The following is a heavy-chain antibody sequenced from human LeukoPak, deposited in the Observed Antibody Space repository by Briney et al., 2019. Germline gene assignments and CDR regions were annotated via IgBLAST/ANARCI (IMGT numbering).Heavy chain of an antibody. CDR3: AKGSGVVVAALDAFDI. D-gene: IGHD2-15*01. J-gene: IGHJ3*02. CDR1: GFTVSSNY. V-gene: IGHV3-66*01. CDR2: IYSGGST. Sequence: SGGSLRLSCAASGFTVSSNYMSWVRQAPGKGLEWVSVIYSGGSTYYADSVKGRFTISRDNSKNTVYLEMNSLRAEDTALYYCAKGSGVVVAALDAFDIWGQGTMVTVSS.